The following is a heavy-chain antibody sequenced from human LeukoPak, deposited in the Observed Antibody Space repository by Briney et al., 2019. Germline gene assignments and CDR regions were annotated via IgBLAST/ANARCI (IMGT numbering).Heavy chain of an antibody. Sequence: SETLSLTCAVYGGSFSGYYWSWIRQPPGKGLEWIGEINHSGSTNYNPSLKSRVTISVDTSKNQFSLKLSSVTAADTAVYYCARAVLDGSTQFDPWGQGTLVTVSS. CDR1: GGSFSGYY. V-gene: IGHV4-34*01. J-gene: IGHJ5*02. CDR2: INHSGST. D-gene: IGHD2-2*01. CDR3: ARAVLDGSTQFDP.